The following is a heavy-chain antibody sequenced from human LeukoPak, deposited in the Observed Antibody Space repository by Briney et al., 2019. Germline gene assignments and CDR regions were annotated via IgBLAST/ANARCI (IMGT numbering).Heavy chain of an antibody. CDR1: GYTFIGYY. Sequence: ASVKVSCKASGYTFIGYYMHWVRQAPGQGLEWMGWINPNSGDTKYVQKFQGRVTMTRDTSSRTAYMELSRLRSDDTAVYYCATYPTLEGWGQGTLVTVSS. V-gene: IGHV1-2*02. J-gene: IGHJ4*02. D-gene: IGHD3-16*01. CDR3: ATYPTLEG. CDR2: INPNSGDT.